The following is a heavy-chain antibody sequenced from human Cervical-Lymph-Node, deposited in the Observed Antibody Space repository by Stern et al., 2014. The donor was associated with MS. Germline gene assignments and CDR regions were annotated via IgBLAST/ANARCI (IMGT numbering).Heavy chain of an antibody. V-gene: IGHV3-23*04. D-gene: IGHD3-3*01. J-gene: IGHJ4*02. Sequence: EVQLVESGGGLVQPAGSLRLSCAASGFTFTSYAMSWVRQPPGKGLEWVSGISGRGGTADYADSVKGRFSISRANSRNTLYLELHSLRAEDTAVYYCARSSGFFWSSYPIDHWGQGTLVTLSS. CDR3: ARSSGFFWSSYPIDH. CDR1: GFTFTSYA. CDR2: ISGRGGTA.